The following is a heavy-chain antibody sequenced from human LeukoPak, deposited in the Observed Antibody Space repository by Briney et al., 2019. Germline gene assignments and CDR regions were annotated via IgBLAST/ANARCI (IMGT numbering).Heavy chain of an antibody. CDR2: INPSAGTT. Sequence: ASVKVSCKASGYTFIDYHIHWVRQAPGQGLEWMGLINPSAGTTTYAQKFQGRVTVTRDTSTSTVYMDLSSLKSEDTALYYCARGKSSVWPVGLCMDVWGQGTTVTVSS. CDR3: ARGKSSVWPVGLCMDV. D-gene: IGHD6-19*01. CDR1: GYTFIDYH. J-gene: IGHJ6*02. V-gene: IGHV1-46*01.